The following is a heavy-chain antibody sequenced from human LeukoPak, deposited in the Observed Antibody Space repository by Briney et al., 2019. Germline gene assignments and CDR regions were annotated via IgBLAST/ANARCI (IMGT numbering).Heavy chain of an antibody. D-gene: IGHD6-19*01. V-gene: IGHV1-18*01. J-gene: IGHJ6*02. Sequence: ASVKVSCKASGYIFTSYDISWVRQAPGQGLEWMGWISAYNGNTNYAQELQGRVTMTTDTSTSTAYMELRRLRSDDTAVYYCARVASGWYLGDDYYYYGMDVWGQGTTVTVSS. CDR2: ISAYNGNT. CDR1: GYIFTSYD. CDR3: ARVASGWYLGDDYYYYGMDV.